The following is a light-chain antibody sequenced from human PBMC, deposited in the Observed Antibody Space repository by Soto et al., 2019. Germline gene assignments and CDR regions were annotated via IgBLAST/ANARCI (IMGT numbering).Light chain of an antibody. V-gene: IGKV3-20*01. J-gene: IGKJ4*01. CDR3: QQYDSSLT. Sequence: EIVLTQSPGTLSLSPGERATLSCRASQSVSSNYLAWYQQKPGQAPRLLIYGASSRATGIPDRFSGSGSGTDFTLTISRLEPEDFAVYYCQQYDSSLTLGGGTKVDIK. CDR1: QSVSSNY. CDR2: GAS.